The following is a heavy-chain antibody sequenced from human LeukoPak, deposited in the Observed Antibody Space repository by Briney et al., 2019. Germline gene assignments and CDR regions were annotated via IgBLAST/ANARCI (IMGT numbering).Heavy chain of an antibody. CDR3: ASSPGYCSGGSCYSHWYFDL. D-gene: IGHD2-15*01. J-gene: IGHJ2*01. CDR1: GGSFSGYY. V-gene: IGHV4-34*01. CDR2: INHSGST. Sequence: SETLSLTCAVYGGSFSGYYWSWIRQPPGKGLEWIGEINHSGSTYYNPSLKSRVTISVDRSKNQFSLKLSSVTAADTAVYYCASSPGYCSGGSCYSHWYFDLWGRGTLVTVSS.